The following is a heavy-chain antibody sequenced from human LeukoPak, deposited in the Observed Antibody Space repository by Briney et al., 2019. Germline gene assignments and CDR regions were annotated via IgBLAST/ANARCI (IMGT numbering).Heavy chain of an antibody. J-gene: IGHJ5*02. CDR1: GYTFTSYG. Sequence: GASVKVSCKASGYTFTSYGISWVRQAPGQGLEWMGWISAYNGNTNYAQKLQGRVTMTTDTSTSTAYMELRSLRSDDTAVYYCARQLRYCTNGVCYGGNNWFDPWGQGTLVTVSS. CDR3: ARQLRYCTNGVCYGGNNWFDP. CDR2: ISAYNGNT. V-gene: IGHV1-18*01. D-gene: IGHD2-8*01.